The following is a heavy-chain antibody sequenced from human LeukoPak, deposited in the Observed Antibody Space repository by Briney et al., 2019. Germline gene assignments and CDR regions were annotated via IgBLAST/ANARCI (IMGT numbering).Heavy chain of an antibody. CDR3: ARDRGYPWAFDI. CDR1: GGSISSYY. Sequence: SETLSLTCTVSGGSISSYYWSWIRQPPGKGLEWIGYIYYSGSTNYNPSLKSRVTISVDTSKNQFSLKLSSVTAADTAVYYCARDRGYPWAFDIWGQGTMVTVSS. CDR2: IYYSGST. V-gene: IGHV4-59*01. J-gene: IGHJ3*02. D-gene: IGHD3-16*01.